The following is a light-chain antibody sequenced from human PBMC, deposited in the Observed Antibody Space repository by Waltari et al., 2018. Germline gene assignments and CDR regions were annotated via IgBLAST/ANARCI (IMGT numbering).Light chain of an antibody. V-gene: IGKV1D-13*01. CDR1: QDIASA. CDR3: QQFINYPLT. J-gene: IGKJ3*01. Sequence: AIQLTQSPSSLSASVGHRITITCRASQDIASALAWAVQKPGKAPQLLIYDASTLESGVPSRFSGSGSGTDFTLSISGLQPEDFATYYCQQFINYPLTFGPGTTVDIK. CDR2: DAS.